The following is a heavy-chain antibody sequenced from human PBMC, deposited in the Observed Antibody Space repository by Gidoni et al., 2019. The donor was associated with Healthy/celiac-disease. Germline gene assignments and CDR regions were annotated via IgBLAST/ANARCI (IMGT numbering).Heavy chain of an antibody. V-gene: IGHV3-30*18. CDR2: ISYDGSNK. CDR1: GFTFSSYG. CDR3: AKDPGDIVVVPAANYYYYYGMDV. J-gene: IGHJ6*02. Sequence: QVQLVESGGGVVQPGRSLRLSCAASGFTFSSYGMPWVRRAPGKGLERVEVISYDGSNKYYADSVKGRFTISRDNSKNTLYLQMNSLRAEDTAVYYCAKDPGDIVVVPAANYYYYYGMDVWGQGTTVTVSS. D-gene: IGHD2-2*01.